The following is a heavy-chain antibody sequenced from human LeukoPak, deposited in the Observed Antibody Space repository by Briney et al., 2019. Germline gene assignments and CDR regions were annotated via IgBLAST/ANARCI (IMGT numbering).Heavy chain of an antibody. Sequence: GESLKISCKGYGYSFDNYWIGWVRQMPGKGLEWMGVIYPGDSDTRYSPSFQGQVTISADKSVRTAYLQWSSLKASDTAMYYCARPNITSYYDSRGYDAFDVWGQGTMVTVSS. J-gene: IGHJ3*01. D-gene: IGHD3-22*01. CDR1: GYSFDNYW. CDR2: IYPGDSDT. V-gene: IGHV5-51*01. CDR3: ARPNITSYYDSRGYDAFDV.